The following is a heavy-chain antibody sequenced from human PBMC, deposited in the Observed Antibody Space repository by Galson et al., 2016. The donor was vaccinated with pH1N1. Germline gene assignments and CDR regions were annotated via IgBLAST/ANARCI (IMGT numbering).Heavy chain of an antibody. CDR3: ARASLGDYVGNFEY. D-gene: IGHD4-17*01. J-gene: IGHJ4*02. V-gene: IGHV6-1*01. Sequence: AISGDRVSRNSAAWNWIRQSPSRGLEWLGRTYYRSQWYNDYAVSVKSRITINPDTSKNQFSLQLNSVTPEDTAVYYCARASLGDYVGNFEYWGQGTLVTVSS. CDR1: GDRVSRNSAA. CDR2: TYYRSQWYN.